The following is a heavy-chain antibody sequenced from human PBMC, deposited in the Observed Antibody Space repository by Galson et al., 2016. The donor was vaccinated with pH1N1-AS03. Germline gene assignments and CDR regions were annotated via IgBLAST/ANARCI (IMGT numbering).Heavy chain of an antibody. D-gene: IGHD3-16*01. CDR2: MNPNNGST. Sequence: SVKVSCKASGYTFTKFLLSWVRQAPGQGLQWIGWMNPNNGSTAFAEKFLGRVTLTRDTSIKNTYMELTSLGSEDSAIYYCTRHGTKTRVMMPFGSAGSWFDPWGQGTLVTVSS. J-gene: IGHJ5*02. CDR3: TRHGTKTRVMMPFGSAGSWFDP. V-gene: IGHV1-8*01. CDR1: GYTFTKFL.